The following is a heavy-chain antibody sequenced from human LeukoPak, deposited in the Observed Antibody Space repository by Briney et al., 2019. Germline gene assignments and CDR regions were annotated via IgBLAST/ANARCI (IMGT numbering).Heavy chain of an antibody. D-gene: IGHD1-7*01. CDR1: GFTFSSYS. V-gene: IGHV3-48*01. CDR2: ISSSSSTT. J-gene: IGHJ5*02. Sequence: GGSLRLSCAASGFTFSSYSMNWVRQAPGKGLEWVSYISSSSSTTYYADSVKGRFTISRDNSKNTLYLQMNSLRAEDTAVYYCAKGGTGTTFDPWGQGTLVTVSS. CDR3: AKGGTGTTFDP.